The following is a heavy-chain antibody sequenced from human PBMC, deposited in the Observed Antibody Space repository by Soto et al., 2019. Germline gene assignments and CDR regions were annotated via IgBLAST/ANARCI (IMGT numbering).Heavy chain of an antibody. CDR1: GYTFTSYD. CDR2: MNPNSGNT. Sequence: GASVKVSCKASGYTFTSYDINWVRQATGQGLEWMGWMNPNSGNTGYAQKFQGRVTMTRNTSISTAYMELSSLRSEDTAVYYCARRGYSSSWYYYYYYGMDVWAQGNTVTVSS. D-gene: IGHD6-13*01. J-gene: IGHJ6*02. CDR3: ARRGYSSSWYYYYYYGMDV. V-gene: IGHV1-8*01.